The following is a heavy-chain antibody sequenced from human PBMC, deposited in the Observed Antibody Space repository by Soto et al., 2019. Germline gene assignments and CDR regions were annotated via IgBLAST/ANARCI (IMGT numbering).Heavy chain of an antibody. D-gene: IGHD3-22*01. Sequence: QVQLQESGPGLVKPSQTLSLTCTVSGGSISSGDHYWSWIRQPPGKGLEWIAYIYHSGTTYYNPSLKSRVTRSVDTSKSQFSLKLSSVTAADTAVYYCATYYDSSGPTFDYWGQGALVTVSS. CDR3: ATYYDSSGPTFDY. CDR2: IYHSGTT. CDR1: GGSISSGDHY. J-gene: IGHJ4*02. V-gene: IGHV4-30-4*01.